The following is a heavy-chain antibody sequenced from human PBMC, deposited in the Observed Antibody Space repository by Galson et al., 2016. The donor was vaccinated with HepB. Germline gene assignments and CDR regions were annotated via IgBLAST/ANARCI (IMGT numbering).Heavy chain of an antibody. V-gene: IGHV3-21*01. D-gene: IGHD3-10*01. Sequence: SLRLSCAASGFTFRTYTMNWVRQAPGKGLEWVSSITSSSNYIYYADSVKGRFTVSRDNAKKSVHLQMNSLRVDDTAVYYCARDGVGGFGELGALDYWGQGTPVTVSA. J-gene: IGHJ4*02. CDR2: ITSSSNYI. CDR1: GFTFRTYT. CDR3: ARDGVGGFGELGALDY.